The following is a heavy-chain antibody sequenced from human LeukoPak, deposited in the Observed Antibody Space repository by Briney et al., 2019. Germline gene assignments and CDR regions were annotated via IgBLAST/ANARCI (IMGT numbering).Heavy chain of an antibody. J-gene: IGHJ4*02. CDR2: MNPNSGNT. Sequence: ASVKVSCKASGYTFTSYYINWVRQATGQGLEWMGWMNPNSGNTGYAQKFQGRVTMTRSTSISTAFMELSSLRSEDTAVYYCARAIDSNSWLDYWGQGTLVTVSS. CDR1: GYTFTSYY. CDR3: ARAIDSNSWLDY. D-gene: IGHD6-13*01. V-gene: IGHV1-8*01.